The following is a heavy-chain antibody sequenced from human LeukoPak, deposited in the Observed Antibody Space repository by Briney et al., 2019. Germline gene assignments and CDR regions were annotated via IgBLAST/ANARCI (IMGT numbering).Heavy chain of an antibody. CDR1: GGSISRYY. CDR3: ASGSFGDSSGSFDY. V-gene: IGHV4-59*01. J-gene: IGHJ4*02. Sequence: SETLSLTCTVSGGSISRYYGSCIRQPPGKGLEWSGYIYYSGSTNYNPSLKSRVTISVDTSKNQFSLKLSSVTAADTAVYYCASGSFGDSSGSFDYWGQGTLVTVSS. CDR2: IYYSGST. D-gene: IGHD3-22*01.